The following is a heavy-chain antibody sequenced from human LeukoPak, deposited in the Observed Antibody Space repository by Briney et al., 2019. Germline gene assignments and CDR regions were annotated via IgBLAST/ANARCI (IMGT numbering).Heavy chain of an antibody. CDR2: IYSGGST. CDR3: ARDRPRRIAAAGEFDY. V-gene: IGHV3-66*01. D-gene: IGHD6-13*01. J-gene: IGHJ4*02. CDR1: GFTVSSNY. Sequence: PGRSLRLSCAASGFTVSSNYMSWVRQAPGKGLEWVSVIYSGGSTYYADSVKGRFTISRDNSKNTLYLQMNSLRAEDTAVYYCARDRPRRIAAAGEFDYWGQGTLVTASS.